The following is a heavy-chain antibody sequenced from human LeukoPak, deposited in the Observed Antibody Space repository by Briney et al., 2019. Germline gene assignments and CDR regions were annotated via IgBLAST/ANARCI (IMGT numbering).Heavy chain of an antibody. Sequence: PSETLSLTCTVSGVSISSYYWSWIRQPPGKGLEWIGYIYYSGSTNYNPSLKSRVTISVDTSKNQFSLKLSSVTAADTAVYYCARVKDFWSGYHQGFDYWGQGTLVTVSS. J-gene: IGHJ4*02. D-gene: IGHD3-3*01. CDR2: IYYSGST. CDR1: GVSISSYY. V-gene: IGHV4-59*01. CDR3: ARVKDFWSGYHQGFDY.